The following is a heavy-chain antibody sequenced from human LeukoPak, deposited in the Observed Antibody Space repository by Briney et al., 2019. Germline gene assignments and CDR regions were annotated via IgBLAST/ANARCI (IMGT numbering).Heavy chain of an antibody. D-gene: IGHD3-16*01. V-gene: IGHV4-59*08. CDR3: ARHLGAAADAFDI. Sequence: SETLSLTCTVSGGSISSYYWSWIRQPPGKGLEWIGYIYYSGSTNYNPSLKSRVTISVDTSKNQFSLKLSSVTAADTAVCYCARHLGAAADAFDIWGQGTMVTVSS. J-gene: IGHJ3*02. CDR1: GGSISSYY. CDR2: IYYSGST.